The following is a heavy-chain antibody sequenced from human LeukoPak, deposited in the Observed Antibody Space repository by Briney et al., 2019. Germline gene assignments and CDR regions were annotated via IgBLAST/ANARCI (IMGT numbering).Heavy chain of an antibody. Sequence: GGSLRLSCAASGFTFTNYAMGWVRQAPGKGLEWVSAINGGGTATYYADSVKGRFTISRDNSKNTLFPQMNSLRAEDTALYYCARREVAARLFHFDYWGQGTLVTVSS. J-gene: IGHJ4*02. CDR3: ARREVAARLFHFDY. CDR2: INGGGTAT. D-gene: IGHD6-6*01. V-gene: IGHV3-23*01. CDR1: GFTFTNYA.